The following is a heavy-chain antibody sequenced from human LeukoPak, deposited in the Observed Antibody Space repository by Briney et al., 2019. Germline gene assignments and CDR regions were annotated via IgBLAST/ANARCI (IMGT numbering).Heavy chain of an antibody. D-gene: IGHD3-10*01. V-gene: IGHV4-61*01. Sequence: KSSETLSLTCTVSGGSVTSTSHYWGWIRQPPGKGLEWIGYTYYSGSTSYNPSLKSRVTISIDTSKTQFSLKLSSVTAADTAVYYCARVAYSGSWGYFDYWGQGALVTVSS. CDR1: GGSVTSTSHY. J-gene: IGHJ4*02. CDR2: TYYSGST. CDR3: ARVAYSGSWGYFDY.